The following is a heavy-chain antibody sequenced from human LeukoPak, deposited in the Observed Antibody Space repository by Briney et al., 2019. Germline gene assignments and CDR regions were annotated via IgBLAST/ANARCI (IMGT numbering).Heavy chain of an antibody. Sequence: SETLSLTCTVAGGSIRSGGYYWSWIRQHPGKGLECIGYIHYSGSTHYNPSLRSRVSISQDTSKNQFSLKVKSVTAADTAVYYCASMRAHRFDPWGQGTLVTVSS. J-gene: IGHJ5*02. CDR1: GGSIRSGGYY. V-gene: IGHV4-31*03. CDR2: IHYSGST. CDR3: ASMRAHRFDP. D-gene: IGHD3-16*01.